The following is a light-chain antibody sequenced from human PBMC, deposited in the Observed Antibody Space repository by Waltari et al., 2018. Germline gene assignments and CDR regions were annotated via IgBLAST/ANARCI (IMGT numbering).Light chain of an antibody. CDR2: HAS. CDR3: QQYNTTPRT. J-gene: IGKJ1*01. V-gene: IGKV4-1*01. CDR1: QSVLYSSNSKSY. Sequence: DIVMTQSPASLAVSLGERATINCKSSQSVLYSSNSKSYLAGYQQKPVQTPKVLIYHASTLKCGVPARFSGSGSGTEFTLTISSLQAEDVAVYYCQQYNTTPRTFGQGTKVEI.